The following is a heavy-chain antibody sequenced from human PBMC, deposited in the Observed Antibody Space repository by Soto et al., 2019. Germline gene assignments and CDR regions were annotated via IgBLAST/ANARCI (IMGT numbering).Heavy chain of an antibody. D-gene: IGHD4-17*01. CDR2: VDPNGGGS. V-gene: IGHV1-2*04. J-gene: IGHJ4*02. CDR1: GYTLTELS. Sequence: ASVKVSCKVSGYTLTELSMHWVRQAPGQGLEWMGWVDPNGGGSNSAQKFQGSVTMTWDTSITTAYLDLTRLTTNDTATYFCATWVDYGDFEGFDFCGQGTLVTVSS. CDR3: ATWVDYGDFEGFDF.